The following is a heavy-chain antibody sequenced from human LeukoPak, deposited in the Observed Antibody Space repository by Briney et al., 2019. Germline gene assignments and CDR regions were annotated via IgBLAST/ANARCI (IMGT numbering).Heavy chain of an antibody. Sequence: SETLSLTCTVSGASVNSYYWTWIRQPPGKGLECIGYIYYSGTTNYNPSLKSRVTISLDTSRNQFSLKLNSVTAADTAVYYCAKSNGYGLIDIWGQGTMVTVSS. CDR2: IYYSGTT. D-gene: IGHD3-22*01. J-gene: IGHJ3*02. V-gene: IGHV4-59*02. CDR1: GASVNSYY. CDR3: AKSNGYGLIDI.